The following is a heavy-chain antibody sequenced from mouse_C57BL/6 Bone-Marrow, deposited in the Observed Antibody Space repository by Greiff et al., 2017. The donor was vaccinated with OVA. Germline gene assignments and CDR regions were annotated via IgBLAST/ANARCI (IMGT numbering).Heavy chain of an antibody. CDR3: AREGDGSSSIDY. J-gene: IGHJ2*01. D-gene: IGHD1-1*01. V-gene: IGHV5-4*01. CDR1: GFTFSSYA. CDR2: ISDGGSYT. Sequence: EVMLVESGGGLVKPGGSLKLSCAASGFTFSSYAMSWVRQTPEKRLEWVATISDGGSYTYYPDNVKGRFTISRDKAKNNLYLQMSHLKSEDTAMYYCAREGDGSSSIDYWGQGTTLTVSS.